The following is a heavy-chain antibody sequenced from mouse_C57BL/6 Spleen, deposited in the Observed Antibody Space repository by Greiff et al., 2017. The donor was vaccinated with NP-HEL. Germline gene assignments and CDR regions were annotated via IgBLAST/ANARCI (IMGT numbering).Heavy chain of an antibody. J-gene: IGHJ2*01. CDR2: INPSTGGT. V-gene: IGHV1-42*01. CDR1: GYSFTGYY. D-gene: IGHD2-3*01. CDR3: ARGWGYSDY. Sequence: EVKLQESGPELVKPGASVKISCKASGYSFTGYYMNWVKQSPEKSLEWIGEINPSTGGTTYNQKFKAKATLTVDKSSSTAYMQLKSLTSEDSAVYYCARGWGYSDYWGQGTTLTVSS.